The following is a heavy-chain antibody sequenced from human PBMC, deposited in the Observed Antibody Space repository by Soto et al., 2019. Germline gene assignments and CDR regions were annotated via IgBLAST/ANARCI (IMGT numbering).Heavy chain of an antibody. CDR3: AKDRLRDYYDSSGYKYFDY. V-gene: IGHV3-23*01. D-gene: IGHD3-22*01. Sequence: EVQLLESGGGLVQPGGSLRLSCAASGFTFSSYAMSWVRQAPGKGLEWVSAISGSGGSTYYADSVKGRFTISRDNSKNTLYLQMNSLRAEDTAVYYCAKDRLRDYYDSSGYKYFDYWGQGTLVIVSS. CDR1: GFTFSSYA. J-gene: IGHJ4*02. CDR2: ISGSGGST.